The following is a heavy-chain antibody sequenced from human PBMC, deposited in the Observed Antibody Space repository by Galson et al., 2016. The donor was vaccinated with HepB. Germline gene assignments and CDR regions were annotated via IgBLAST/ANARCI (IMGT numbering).Heavy chain of an antibody. V-gene: IGHV4-31*03. J-gene: IGHJ4*02. CDR3: ASGYCSGGSCYFDS. D-gene: IGHD2-15*01. Sequence: TLSLTCSVSGGSISSDGYYWSWIRQHPGKGLEWIGYIYYSGSTYYTPSLKSRVTISADTSTNEFSLKLSSVTAADTAVYYCASGYCSGGSCYFDSWGQGTLSPSPQ. CDR2: IYYSGST. CDR1: GGSISSDGYY.